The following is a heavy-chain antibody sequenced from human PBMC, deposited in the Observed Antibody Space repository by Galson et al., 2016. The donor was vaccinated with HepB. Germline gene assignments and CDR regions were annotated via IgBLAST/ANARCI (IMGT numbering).Heavy chain of an antibody. D-gene: IGHD3-3*01. CDR3: TRDRAQDWSGSFTGVYFDS. Sequence: SLRLSCAASEFTFSSYWMSWVRQAPGKGLEWVANITRDGSERNYVDSVRGRFAVSKDNARNSLYLQMNSLRAEDTAIYYCTRDRAQDWSGSFTGVYFDSWGQGTLVTVSS. J-gene: IGHJ4*02. V-gene: IGHV3-7*01. CDR2: ITRDGSER. CDR1: EFTFSSYW.